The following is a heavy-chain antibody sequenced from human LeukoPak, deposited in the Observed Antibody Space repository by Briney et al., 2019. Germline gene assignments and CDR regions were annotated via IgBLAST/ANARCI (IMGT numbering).Heavy chain of an antibody. CDR2: ISWNSGSI. Sequence: GRSLRLSCAASGFTFDDYAMHWVRQAPGKGLEWVSGISWNSGSIGYADSVKGRFTISRDNAKNSLYLQMNSLRAEDMALYYCAKQGNSGNYYRDRFSSWFDPWGQGTLVTVSS. J-gene: IGHJ5*02. CDR1: GFTFDDYA. V-gene: IGHV3-9*03. D-gene: IGHD3-10*01. CDR3: AKQGNSGNYYRDRFSSWFDP.